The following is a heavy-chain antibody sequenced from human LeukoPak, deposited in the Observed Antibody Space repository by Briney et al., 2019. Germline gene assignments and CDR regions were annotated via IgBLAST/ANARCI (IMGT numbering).Heavy chain of an antibody. D-gene: IGHD2-2*01. CDR1: GGSFSGYY. CDR3: ARRCSSTSCYFDY. J-gene: IGHJ4*02. V-gene: IGHV4-34*01. CDR2: INHSGST. Sequence: SETLSLTCAVYGGSFSGYYWSWIRQPPGKGLEWIGEINHSGSTNYNPSLKSRVTISVDTSKNQFSLELSSVTAADTAVYYCARRCSSTSCYFDYWGQGTLVTVSS.